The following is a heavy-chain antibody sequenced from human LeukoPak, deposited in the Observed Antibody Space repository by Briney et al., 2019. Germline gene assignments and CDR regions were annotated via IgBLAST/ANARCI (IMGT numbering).Heavy chain of an antibody. J-gene: IGHJ4*02. CDR3: ATQYYSDYNLDYFDY. V-gene: IGHV4-59*08. CDR2: IYYSGST. Sequence: SETLSLTCTVSGRSISSYYWSWLRQPPGKGLEWLGYIYYSGSTNYNPSLKSRVTISVDTSKNQFSLKLSSVTAADTAVYYCATQYYSDYNLDYFDYWGQGTLVTVSS. D-gene: IGHD4-11*01. CDR1: GRSISSYY.